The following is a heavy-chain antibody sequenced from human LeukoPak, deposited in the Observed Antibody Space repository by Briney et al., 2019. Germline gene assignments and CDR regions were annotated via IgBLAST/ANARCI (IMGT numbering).Heavy chain of an antibody. D-gene: IGHD3-22*01. Sequence: ASVKVSCKASGYTFTSYGISWVRQAPGQGLEWMGWTSAYNGNTNYAQKLQGRVTMTTDTSTSTAYMELRSLRSDDTAVYYCARAHYYYETNWFDPWGQGTLVTVSS. CDR2: TSAYNGNT. CDR1: GYTFTSYG. J-gene: IGHJ5*02. V-gene: IGHV1-18*01. CDR3: ARAHYYYETNWFDP.